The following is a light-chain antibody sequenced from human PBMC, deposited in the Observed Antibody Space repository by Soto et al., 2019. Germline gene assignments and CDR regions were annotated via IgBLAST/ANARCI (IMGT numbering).Light chain of an antibody. CDR3: QQRKNWQVT. J-gene: IGKJ5*01. CDR1: QAVSTW. Sequence: DIQMTQTPYSVCAPVGDTVTNNCRASQAVSTWLAWYQQKPGGAPKLLIYAASTLQSGVPSRFSGSGSGTDFTLTIRSLQPEDFAVYYCQQRKNWQVTFGQGTRLEIK. CDR2: AAS. V-gene: IGKV1-12*01.